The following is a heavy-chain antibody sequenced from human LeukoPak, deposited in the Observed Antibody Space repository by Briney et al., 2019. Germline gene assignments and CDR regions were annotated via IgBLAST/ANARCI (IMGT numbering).Heavy chain of an antibody. CDR2: ISGSGDTA. D-gene: IGHD5-24*01. CDR1: GFTFSSYA. V-gene: IGHV3-23*01. J-gene: IGHJ4*02. Sequence: GGSLRLSCAASGFTFSSYAMTWVRQAPGKGLEWVSAISGSGDTAYYADSVKGRFTISRDNSKNTLYLQMNSLRAEDTAVYYCAKFPRWLQQLAPFDYWGQGTLVTVSS. CDR3: AKFPRWLQQLAPFDY.